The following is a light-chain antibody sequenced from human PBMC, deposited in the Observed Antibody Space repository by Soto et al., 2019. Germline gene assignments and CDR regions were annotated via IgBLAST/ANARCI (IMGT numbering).Light chain of an antibody. V-gene: IGKV3-15*01. J-gene: IGKJ5*01. CDR1: QSVNSD. Sequence: EVVMTQSPTTLSVSPGERATLSCRASQSVNSDLAWYHQKPGQAPRLLIYGASTRATGIPGRFSGSGSATEFTLTISSLQSEDFAVYFCQQYNNWPITFGQGTRLEIK. CDR2: GAS. CDR3: QQYNNWPIT.